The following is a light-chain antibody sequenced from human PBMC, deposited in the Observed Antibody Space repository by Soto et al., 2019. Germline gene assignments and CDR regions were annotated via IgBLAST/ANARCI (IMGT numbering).Light chain of an antibody. CDR1: QSVGYW. J-gene: IGKJ1*01. V-gene: IGKV1-5*01. CDR3: HHYTRT. Sequence: IQMTQSPSTLSASVGDRVTITCRASQSVGYWLAWYQQKPGKAPQFLIYDASNLHDGVPSRFSGSGSGTEFTLTISSPQPDDFATYYCHHYTRTFGQGTKVDIK. CDR2: DAS.